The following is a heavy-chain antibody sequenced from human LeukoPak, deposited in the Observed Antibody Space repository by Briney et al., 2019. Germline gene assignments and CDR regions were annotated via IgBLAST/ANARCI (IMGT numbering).Heavy chain of an antibody. J-gene: IGHJ4*02. CDR2: FYYGGNT. CDR3: ARLWVGRRGYFDY. D-gene: IGHD3-10*01. CDR1: GGSISRSDYY. Sequence: PSETLPLTCTVSGGSISRSDYYWGWIRQPPGKGLEWIGSFYYGGNTYYNPSLTSRLTISVDTSKNQLSLKLSSVTAADTAVYYCARLWVGRRGYFDYWGQGTLVTVPS. V-gene: IGHV4-39*01.